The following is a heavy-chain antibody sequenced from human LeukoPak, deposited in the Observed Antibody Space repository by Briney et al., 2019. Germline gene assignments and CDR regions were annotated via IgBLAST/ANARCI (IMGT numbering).Heavy chain of an antibody. CDR1: GYTFTSYY. D-gene: IGHD3-22*01. CDR3: ASLYYYDNSGYYLGSRHFHH. CDR2: INPSGGST. Sequence: ASVKVSCKASGYTFTSYYMHWVRQAPGQGLEWMGIINPSGGSTSYAQKFQGRVTMTRDTSTSTVYMELSSLRSEDTAVYYCASLYYYDNSGYYLGSRHFHHWGQGTLVTVSS. V-gene: IGHV1-46*01. J-gene: IGHJ1*01.